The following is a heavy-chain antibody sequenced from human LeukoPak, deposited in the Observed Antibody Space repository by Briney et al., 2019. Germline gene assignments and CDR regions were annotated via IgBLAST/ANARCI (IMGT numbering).Heavy chain of an antibody. CDR3: ARDGGIAAAGNNAFDI. D-gene: IGHD6-13*01. CDR2: IYSGGST. J-gene: IGHJ3*02. Sequence: GGSLRLSCAASGFTVSSNYMSWVRQAPGKGLEWVSVIYSGGSTYYADSVKGRFTISRDNSKSTLYIQMNSLRSDDTAVYYCARDGGIAAAGNNAFDIWGQGTMVTVSS. V-gene: IGHV3-53*05. CDR1: GFTVSSNY.